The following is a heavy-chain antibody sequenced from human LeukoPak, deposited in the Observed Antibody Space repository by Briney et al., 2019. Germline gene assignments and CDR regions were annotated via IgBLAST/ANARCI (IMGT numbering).Heavy chain of an antibody. CDR3: ARARSVVTAFDY. V-gene: IGHV4-34*01. CDR1: GGSFSGYY. CDR2: INHSGST. Sequence: PETLSLTCAVYGGSFSGYYWSWIRQPPGKGLEWIGEINHSGSTNYNPSLKSRVTISVDTSKNQFSLKLSSVTAADTAVYYCARARSVVTAFDYWGQGTLVTVSS. D-gene: IGHD2-21*02. J-gene: IGHJ4*02.